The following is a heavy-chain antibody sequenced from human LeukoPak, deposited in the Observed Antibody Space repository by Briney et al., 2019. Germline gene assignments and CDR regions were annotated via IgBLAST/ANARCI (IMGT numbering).Heavy chain of an antibody. Sequence: QAGGSLRLSCAASGFTFGNYAMSWVRQAPGKGLEWVSGVSGSGTTTYYADSVKGRFSISRDNSKNTLYLQMNSLRAEDTAVYYCAKDGSYYFDYWGQGTLVTVSS. J-gene: IGHJ4*02. CDR3: AKDGSYYFDY. CDR1: GFTFGNYA. V-gene: IGHV3-23*01. CDR2: VSGSGTTT.